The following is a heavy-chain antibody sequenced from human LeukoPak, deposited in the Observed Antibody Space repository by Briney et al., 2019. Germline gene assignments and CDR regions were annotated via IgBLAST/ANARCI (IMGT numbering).Heavy chain of an antibody. Sequence: PSETLSLTCTVSGGSISSYYWSWIRQPPGKGLEWIGYIYYSGSTNYNPSLKSRVTISVDTSKNQFSLKLSSVTAVDTAVYYCARDEGTREFDYWGQGTLVTVSS. CDR2: IYYSGST. CDR3: ARDEGTREFDY. J-gene: IGHJ4*02. D-gene: IGHD1-1*01. CDR1: GGSISSYY. V-gene: IGHV4-59*01.